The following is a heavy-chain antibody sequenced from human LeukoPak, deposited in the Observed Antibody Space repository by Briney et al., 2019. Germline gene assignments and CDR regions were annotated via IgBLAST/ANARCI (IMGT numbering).Heavy chain of an antibody. CDR3: ARDVSYDSSGYYHGAFDI. D-gene: IGHD3-22*01. CDR2: IYYSGST. Sequence: SETLSLTCTVSGGSISSDHWSWIRQPPGKGLEWIAYIYYSGSTNYNPSLKSRATISEDTSKNQFSLNLSSVTAADTAIYYCARDVSYDSSGYYHGAFDIWGQGTMVTVSS. J-gene: IGHJ3*02. V-gene: IGHV4-59*01. CDR1: GGSISSDH.